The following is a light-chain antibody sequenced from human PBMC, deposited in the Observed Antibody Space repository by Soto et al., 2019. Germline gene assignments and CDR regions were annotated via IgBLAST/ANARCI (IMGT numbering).Light chain of an antibody. J-gene: IGLJ3*02. CDR2: EVT. CDR1: ISDVGGYNY. Sequence: QSALTQPPSASGSPGQSVTISCTGTISDVGGYNYVSWYQQHPGKAPKLIIYEVTKRPSGVPDRFSGSKSGNTASLTVSGLQAEDEADYHCSSYADTAWVLGGGTKLTVL. CDR3: SSYADTAWV. V-gene: IGLV2-8*01.